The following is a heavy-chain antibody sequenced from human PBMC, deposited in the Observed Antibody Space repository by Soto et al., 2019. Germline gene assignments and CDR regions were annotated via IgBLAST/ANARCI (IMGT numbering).Heavy chain of an antibody. D-gene: IGHD3-10*01. CDR1: GFAVSDNY. V-gene: IGHV3-53*01. J-gene: IGHJ4*02. Sequence: PGGSLILSCAASGFAVSDNYLSWVRQTPGKGLEWLSIIYSNGDSYYPDPVRGRFIISRDTSKNMLFLQMNSLTAEDTAVYFCAKALQFYGSGTPFDYWGQGTQVTVSS. CDR3: AKALQFYGSGTPFDY. CDR2: IYSNGDS.